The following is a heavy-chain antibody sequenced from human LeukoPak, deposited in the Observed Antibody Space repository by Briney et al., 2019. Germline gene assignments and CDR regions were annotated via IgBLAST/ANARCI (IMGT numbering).Heavy chain of an antibody. J-gene: IGHJ4*02. V-gene: IGHV4-39*01. CDR1: GDSISSSSYY. D-gene: IGHD6-19*01. CDR3: ARVLPQWLARYYFDC. Sequence: KSSETLSLTCTVSGDSISSSSYYRGWIRQPPGKGLEWIGTIYYSGSTYYSPSLESRVTISIDTSKNQFSLRLNSVTAADTAVYYCARVLPQWLARYYFDCWGQGTLVTVSS. CDR2: IYYSGST.